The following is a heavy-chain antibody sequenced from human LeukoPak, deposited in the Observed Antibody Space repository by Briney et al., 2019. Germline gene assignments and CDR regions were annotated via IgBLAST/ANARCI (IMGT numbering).Heavy chain of an antibody. Sequence: GGSLRLSCAASGFTFSSYAMSWVRQAPGKGLEWVSAISGSGGSTYYADSVKGRFTISRDNSKNTLYLQTNSLRAEDTAVYYCAKDKAPITIFGVVIQGPDYWGQGTLVTVSS. J-gene: IGHJ4*02. CDR2: ISGSGGST. D-gene: IGHD3-3*01. V-gene: IGHV3-23*01. CDR1: GFTFSSYA. CDR3: AKDKAPITIFGVVIQGPDY.